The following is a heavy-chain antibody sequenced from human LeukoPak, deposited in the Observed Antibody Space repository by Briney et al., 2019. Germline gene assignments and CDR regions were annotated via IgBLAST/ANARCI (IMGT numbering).Heavy chain of an antibody. V-gene: IGHV3-23*01. CDR1: GFTFNSYA. CDR3: AKGDYDRSGTFDY. D-gene: IGHD3-22*01. CDR2: ISASGGNA. Sequence: GGSLRLSCAASGFTFNSYAMSWVRQGPGKGLEWVSAISASGGNAYYADSAKGRFTFSRDNSKNTLYLQMNSLRAEDTAVYYCAKGDYDRSGTFDYWGQGTVVTVSS. J-gene: IGHJ4*02.